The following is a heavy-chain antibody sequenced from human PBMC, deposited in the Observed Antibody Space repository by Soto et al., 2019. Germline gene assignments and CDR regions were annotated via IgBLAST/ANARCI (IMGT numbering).Heavy chain of an antibody. CDR1: GFTFSSYG. J-gene: IGHJ4*02. V-gene: IGHV3-33*01. CDR3: ARDRGDIVGAIGY. Sequence: QVQLVESGGGVVQPGRSLRLSCAASGFTFSSYGMHWVRQAPGKGLEWVAVIWYDGSNKYYADSVKGRFTISRDNSKNTRYLQINSLRAEYTAVYYCARDRGDIVGAIGYWGQVTLVTVSS. CDR2: IWYDGSNK. D-gene: IGHD1-26*01.